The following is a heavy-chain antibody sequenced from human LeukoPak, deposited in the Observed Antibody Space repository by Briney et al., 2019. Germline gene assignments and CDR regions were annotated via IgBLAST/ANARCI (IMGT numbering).Heavy chain of an antibody. CDR3: AKAVYCSSTSCYGGFDC. V-gene: IGHV3-23*01. D-gene: IGHD2-2*01. CDR2: ISGSGGSR. J-gene: IGHJ4*02. Sequence: PGGSLRLSCAASGFTFSSYAMSWVRQAPGKGLEWVSGISGSGGSRYYADSVKGRFTIPRDNSKPTLYLQMNSLRAEDAAVYYCAKAVYCSSTSCYGGFDCWGQGTLVTVSS. CDR1: GFTFSSYA.